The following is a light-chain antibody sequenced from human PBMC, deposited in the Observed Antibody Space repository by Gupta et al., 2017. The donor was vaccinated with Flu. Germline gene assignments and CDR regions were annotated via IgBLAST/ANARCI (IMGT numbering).Light chain of an antibody. CDR1: SSDVGGYNS. J-gene: IGLJ2*01. Sequence: SVTISCTGTSSDVGGYNSVSWYQQYPGKAPKLMIYDVTKRPSGVPDRFSGSKSGDTASLSISGLQAEDEAYYYCCSYAGSFTGVFGGGTKVTVL. V-gene: IGLV2-11*01. CDR2: DVT. CDR3: CSYAGSFTGV.